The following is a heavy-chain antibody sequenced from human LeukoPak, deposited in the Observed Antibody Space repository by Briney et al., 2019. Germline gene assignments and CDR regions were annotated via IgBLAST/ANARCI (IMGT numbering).Heavy chain of an antibody. CDR1: GGSFSGYY. D-gene: IGHD2-2*01. CDR3: ARGGLDFYCSSTSCYFDY. CDR2: INHSGST. Sequence: KPSETLSLTCAVYGGSFSGYYWSWIRQPPGKGLEWIGEINHSGSTNYNPSLKSRVTISVDTSKNQFSLKLSSVTAADTAVYYCARGGLDFYCSSTSCYFDYWGQGTLVTVSS. V-gene: IGHV4-34*01. J-gene: IGHJ4*02.